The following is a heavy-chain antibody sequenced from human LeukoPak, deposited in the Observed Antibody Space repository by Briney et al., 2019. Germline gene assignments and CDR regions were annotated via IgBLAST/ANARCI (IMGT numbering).Heavy chain of an antibody. Sequence: SETLSLTCAVSGGSISSTNWWSWVRPPPGKGLEWIGEIYHSGITNYNPSLKSRVTISVDKSKNQFSLNLSSVTAADTAVYYCARDGRDGYKAFDYWGQGTLVTVSS. D-gene: IGHD5-24*01. CDR2: IYHSGIT. CDR3: ARDGRDGYKAFDY. CDR1: GGSISSTNW. V-gene: IGHV4-4*02. J-gene: IGHJ4*02.